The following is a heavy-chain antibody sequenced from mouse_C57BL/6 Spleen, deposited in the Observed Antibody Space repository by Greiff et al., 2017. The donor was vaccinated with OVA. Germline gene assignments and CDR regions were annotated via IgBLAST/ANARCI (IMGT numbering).Heavy chain of an antibody. CDR2: IDPENGDT. Sequence: EVKVVESGAELVRPGASVKLSCTASGFNIKDDYMHWVKQRPEQGLEWIGWIDPENGDTEYASKFQGKATITADTSSNTAYLQLSSLTSEDTAVYYCTTETAQATDYAMDYWGQGTSVTVSS. CDR1: GFNIKDDY. V-gene: IGHV14-4*01. J-gene: IGHJ4*01. CDR3: TTETAQATDYAMDY. D-gene: IGHD3-2*02.